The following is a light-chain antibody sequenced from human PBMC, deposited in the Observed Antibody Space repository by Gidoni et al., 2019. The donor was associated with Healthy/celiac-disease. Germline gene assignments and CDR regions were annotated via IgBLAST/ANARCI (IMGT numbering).Light chain of an antibody. V-gene: IGKV1-9*01. CDR1: QGISSY. Sequence: DIQLTQSPSFLSASVGDRVTITCRASQGISSYLAWYQQKPGKAPKLLIYAASTLQSGVPSRLSGSGSGTEFTLTISSLQPEDFETYYCQQLNSYPLTFGGGTKVEIK. CDR2: AAS. J-gene: IGKJ4*01. CDR3: QQLNSYPLT.